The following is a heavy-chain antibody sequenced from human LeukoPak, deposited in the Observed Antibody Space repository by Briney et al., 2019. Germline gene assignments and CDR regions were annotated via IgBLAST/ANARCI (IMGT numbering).Heavy chain of an antibody. V-gene: IGHV3-20*04. D-gene: IGHD2-2*01. CDR3: ARNLVVPAAIVIPYYCGMDI. CDR2: INWNGGST. J-gene: IGHJ6*04. Sequence: GGSLPLSCAASGFTFDDYGMSWVRQAPGKGLEWVSGINWNGGSTGYADSVKGRFTISRDNAKNSLYLQMNSLRAEDTALYYCARNLVVPAAIVIPYYCGMDISGAETTWSVSS. CDR1: GFTFDDYG.